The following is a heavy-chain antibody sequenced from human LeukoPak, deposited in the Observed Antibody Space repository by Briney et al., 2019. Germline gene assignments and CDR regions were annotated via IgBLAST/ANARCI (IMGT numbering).Heavy chain of an antibody. CDR1: GGTFSSYA. V-gene: IGHV1-69*13. J-gene: IGHJ2*01. CDR3: ARSDYYDSSAYLWYFDL. CDR2: IIPIFGTA. Sequence: ASVKVSCKASGGTFSSYAISWVRQAPGQGLEWMGGIIPIFGTANYAQKFQGRVTITADESTSTAYMELSSLRSEDTAVYYCARSDYYDSSAYLWYFDLWGRGTLVTVSS. D-gene: IGHD3-22*01.